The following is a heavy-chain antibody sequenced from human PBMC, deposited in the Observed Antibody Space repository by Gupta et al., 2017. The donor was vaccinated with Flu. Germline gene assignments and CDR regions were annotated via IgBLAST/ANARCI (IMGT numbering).Heavy chain of an antibody. CDR1: GDSISNYY. D-gene: IGHD2-15*01. V-gene: IGHV4-59*01. Sequence: QVQLQESGPGLVKPSETLSLTCTVSGDSISNYYWNWIRQPPGKGLEWIGYIYYSGSANYNPSLNSRVTISVDTSKNQFSLRLTSVTAADTAVYYCARDLGYCSGSRCYSKDWFDSWGQGTLVTVAS. J-gene: IGHJ5*01. CDR3: ARDLGYCSGSRCYSKDWFDS. CDR2: IYYSGSA.